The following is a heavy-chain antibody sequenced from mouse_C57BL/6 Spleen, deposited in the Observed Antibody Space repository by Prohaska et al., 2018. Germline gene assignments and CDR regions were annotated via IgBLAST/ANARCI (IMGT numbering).Heavy chain of an antibody. CDR2: INPDSSTI. J-gene: IGHJ1*03. CDR1: GIDFSRSW. CDR3: ASPKGDWYFDV. V-gene: IGHV4-1*01. Sequence: EVKLLQSGGGLLQPGGSLKLSCAASGIDFSRSWLSWVLRAPGKGLEWIGEINPDSSTINDAPSLKEKYIITRDNAKNTLYMQMSKVRSEDTALYYCASPKGDWYFDVWGTGTTVTVSS. D-gene: IGHD1-3*01.